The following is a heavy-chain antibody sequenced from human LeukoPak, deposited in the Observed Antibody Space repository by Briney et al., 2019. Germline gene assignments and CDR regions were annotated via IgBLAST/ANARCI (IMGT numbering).Heavy chain of an antibody. V-gene: IGHV4-59*08. Sequence: PSETLPLTCTVSGGSISSYYWSWIRQPPGKGLEWIGYIYYSGSTNYNPSLKSRVTISVDTSKNQFSLKLSSVTAADTAVYYCARLVGVATSNNWFDPWGQGTLVAVSS. D-gene: IGHD5-12*01. CDR2: IYYSGST. J-gene: IGHJ5*02. CDR1: GGSISSYY. CDR3: ARLVGVATSNNWFDP.